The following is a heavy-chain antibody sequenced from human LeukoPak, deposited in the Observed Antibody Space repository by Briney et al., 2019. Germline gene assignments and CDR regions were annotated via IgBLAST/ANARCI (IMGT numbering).Heavy chain of an antibody. V-gene: IGHV4-34*01. D-gene: IGHD3-22*01. CDR3: ARHMDGTYYYDSSGYYPIDY. Sequence: SETLSLTCAVYGGSFSGYYWSWIRQPPGKGLEWIGEINHSGSTNYNPSLKSRVTISVDTSKNQFSLKLSSVTAADTAVYYCARHMDGTYYYDSSGYYPIDYWGQGTLVTVSS. J-gene: IGHJ4*02. CDR1: GGSFSGYY. CDR2: INHSGST.